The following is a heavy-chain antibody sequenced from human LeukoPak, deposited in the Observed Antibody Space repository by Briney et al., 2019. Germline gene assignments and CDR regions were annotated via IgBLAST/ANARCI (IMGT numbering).Heavy chain of an antibody. Sequence: TSVKVSCKASGYTFTSYDINWVRQAPGQGLEWMGIINPSGGSTSYAQKFQGRVTMTRDMSTSTVYMELGSLRSEDTAVYYCAREFASMVPQYDYYMDVWGKGTTVTVSS. CDR3: AREFASMVPQYDYYMDV. CDR2: INPSGGST. D-gene: IGHD3-10*01. J-gene: IGHJ6*03. CDR1: GYTFTSYD. V-gene: IGHV1-46*01.